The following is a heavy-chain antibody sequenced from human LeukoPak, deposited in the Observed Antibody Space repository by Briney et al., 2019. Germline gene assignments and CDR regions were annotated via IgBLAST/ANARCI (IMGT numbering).Heavy chain of an antibody. J-gene: IGHJ2*01. CDR3: ARRGPNSGSSRGWNFDL. CDR2: IHYRGTD. CDR1: GGSISGYY. D-gene: IGHD5-12*01. V-gene: IGHV4-59*08. Sequence: PSETLSLTCTVSGGSISGYYWSWIRQPPGKRLEWIGYIHYRGTDDSNPSLRSRVSMSVDTSKNQFSLKMSSLTASDTAMYYCARRGPNSGSSRGWNFDLWGRGTLLTVSS.